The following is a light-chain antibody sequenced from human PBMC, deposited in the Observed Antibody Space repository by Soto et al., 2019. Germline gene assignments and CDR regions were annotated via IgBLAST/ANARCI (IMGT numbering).Light chain of an antibody. V-gene: IGKV1-39*01. CDR3: QQAYSKNT. Sequence: DIQMTQSPSSLSASVGDRVTIACRASQNIRTYLNWYQQNPGKAPKLLIYAASNLHSGVPSRFSGSVSGTDFTLNISSLQPEDFATYYCQQAYSKNTFGGGTKVEIK. CDR2: AAS. J-gene: IGKJ4*01. CDR1: QNIRTY.